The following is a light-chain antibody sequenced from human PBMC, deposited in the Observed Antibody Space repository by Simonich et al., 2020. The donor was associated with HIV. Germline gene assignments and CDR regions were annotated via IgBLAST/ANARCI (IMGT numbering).Light chain of an antibody. Sequence: QSALTQPASVSGSPGQSISISCPGTSSHVGGYNYVSWYQQHPGKAPKLMIYDVSYRPSGVSNRFAGSKSGNTASLTISGLQAEDEADYYCSSYTSSSVIFGGGTKLTVL. V-gene: IGLV2-14*03. J-gene: IGLJ2*01. CDR2: DVS. CDR3: SSYTSSSVI. CDR1: SSHVGGYNY.